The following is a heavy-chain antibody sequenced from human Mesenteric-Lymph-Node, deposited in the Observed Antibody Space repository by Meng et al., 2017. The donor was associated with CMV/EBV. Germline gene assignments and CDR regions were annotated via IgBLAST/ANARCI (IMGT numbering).Heavy chain of an antibody. CDR2: IYYSGST. CDR3: ARNYYDSSGPWGWFGFDY. J-gene: IGHJ4*02. Sequence: GSLRLSCTVSGGPISSYYWSWIRQPPGKGLEWIGYIYYSGSTNYNPSLKSRVTISVDTSKNQFSLKLSSVTAADTAVYYCARNYYDSSGPWGWFGFDYWGQGTLVTVSS. CDR1: GGPISSYY. V-gene: IGHV4-59*01. D-gene: IGHD3-22*01.